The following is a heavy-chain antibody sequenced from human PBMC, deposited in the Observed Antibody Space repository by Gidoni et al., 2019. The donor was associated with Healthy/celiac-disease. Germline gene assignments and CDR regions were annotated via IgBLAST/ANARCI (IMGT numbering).Heavy chain of an antibody. D-gene: IGHD1-1*01. J-gene: IGHJ6*02. Sequence: QVQLQESGPGLVKPSETLSLTCTVSGGSIRSYYRSWIRQPAGKGREWIGRMYSSGSTNYNPSLKSRVTMSGNTSKNQFSLKLRSVTAADTAVYYCARGGVRDMDVWGQGTTVTVSS. CDR3: ARGGVRDMDV. CDR2: MYSSGST. V-gene: IGHV4-4*07. CDR1: GGSIRSYY.